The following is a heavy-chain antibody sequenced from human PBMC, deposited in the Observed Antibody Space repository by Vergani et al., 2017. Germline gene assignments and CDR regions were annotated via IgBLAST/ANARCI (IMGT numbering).Heavy chain of an antibody. Sequence: QVQLQESGPGLVKPSQTLSLTCTVSGASINNDFYYWHWIRQPAGKGLEWIGRIYVSGITDYNSSLQSRVSMSVDTSKNQFSLTLTSVTAADTAVYYCVRRNNVVRETDYFDYWGQGILVTVSS. V-gene: IGHV4-61*02. CDR1: GASINNDFYY. J-gene: IGHJ4*02. CDR2: IYVSGIT. D-gene: IGHD3-10*01. CDR3: VRRNNVVRETDYFDY.